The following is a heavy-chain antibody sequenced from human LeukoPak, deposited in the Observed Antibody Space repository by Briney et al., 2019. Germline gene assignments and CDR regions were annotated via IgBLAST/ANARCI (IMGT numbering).Heavy chain of an antibody. V-gene: IGHV4-59*01. CDR1: GGSISSYY. Sequence: SETLSLTCTVSGGSISSYYWSWIRQPPGKGLEWIGYIYYSGSTNYNPSLKSRVTIPVDTSKNQFSLKLSSVTAADTAVYYCARARSVLLWFGEFPPAAFDIWGQGTMVTVSS. CDR2: IYYSGST. J-gene: IGHJ3*02. D-gene: IGHD3-10*01. CDR3: ARARSVLLWFGEFPPAAFDI.